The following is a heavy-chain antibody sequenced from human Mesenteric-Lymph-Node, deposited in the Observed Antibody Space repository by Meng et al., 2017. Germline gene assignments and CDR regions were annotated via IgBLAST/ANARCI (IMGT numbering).Heavy chain of an antibody. V-gene: IGHV1-24*01. CDR3: AGGLQPFDY. Sequence: ASVKVSCKVSGYTLTELSMHWVRQAPGKGLEWMGGFDPEDGETIYAQKFQGRVTITADESTSTAYMELSSLGSEDTAVYYCAGGLQPFDYWGQGTLVTVSS. CDR1: GYTLTELS. CDR2: FDPEDGET. J-gene: IGHJ4*02. D-gene: IGHD4-11*01.